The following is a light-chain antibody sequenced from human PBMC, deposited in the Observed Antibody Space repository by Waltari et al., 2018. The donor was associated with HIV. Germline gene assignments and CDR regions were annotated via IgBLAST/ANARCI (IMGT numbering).Light chain of an antibody. J-gene: IGKJ3*01. V-gene: IGKV1-39*01. CDR2: DAS. CDR3: LQSFTAPLT. CDR1: QNIYKF. Sequence: DTQMTQSPSSLSASIGDRITIPCRASQNIYKFLSWYKQKSGKAPNLLIYDASSLQSGVPSRFSGSGSGTEFTLTISSLQVEDFATYYCLQSFTAPLTFGPGTKLDIK.